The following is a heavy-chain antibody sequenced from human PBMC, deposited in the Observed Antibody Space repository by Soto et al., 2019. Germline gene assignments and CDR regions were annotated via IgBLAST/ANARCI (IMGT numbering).Heavy chain of an antibody. CDR3: AKDQRGVMITLGGDQVGSWFDY. CDR1: GFTFSSYA. J-gene: IGHJ4*02. D-gene: IGHD3-16*01. Sequence: EVQLLESGGGLVQPGGSLRLSCAASGFTFSSYAMSWVRQAPGQGLEWVSAISGSGGSPYYADSVKGRFTISRDNSKNKLSLHMNRVRAEDTAEYYCAKDQRGVMITLGGDQVGSWFDYCGQGTLVTVGS. V-gene: IGHV3-23*01. CDR2: ISGSGGSP.